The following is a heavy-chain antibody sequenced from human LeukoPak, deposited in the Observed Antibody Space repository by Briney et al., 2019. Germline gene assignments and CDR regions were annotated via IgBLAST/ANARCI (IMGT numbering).Heavy chain of an antibody. D-gene: IGHD3-22*01. J-gene: IGHJ4*02. CDR3: ARDLYYYDSSGPDY. CDR2: ISSSSSTI. V-gene: IGHV3-48*04. Sequence: GGSPRLSCAASGFTFSSYSMNWVRQAPGKGLEWVSYISSSSSTIYYADSVKGRFTISRDNAKNSLYLQMNSLRAEDTAVYYCARDLYYYDSSGPDYWGQGTLVTVSS. CDR1: GFTFSSYS.